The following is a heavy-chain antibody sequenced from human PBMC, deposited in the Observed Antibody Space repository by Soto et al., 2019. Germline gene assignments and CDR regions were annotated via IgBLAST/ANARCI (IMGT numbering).Heavy chain of an antibody. Sequence: EVQLVESGGSLVKPGGSLRLSCAVSGFSLSDYSMNWIRQAPGKGLEWVASISSSSSFIHYAESMKGRFTISRDNAKNSLYLQMNSLSAEDTAVYYCAGSSDDGRDNWGQGTLVTVAS. V-gene: IGHV3-21*01. CDR2: ISSSSSFI. J-gene: IGHJ4*02. CDR3: AGSSDDGRDN. CDR1: GFSLSDYS. D-gene: IGHD1-26*01.